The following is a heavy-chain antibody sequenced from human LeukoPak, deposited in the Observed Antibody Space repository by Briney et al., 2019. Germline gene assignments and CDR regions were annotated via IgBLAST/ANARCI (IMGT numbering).Heavy chain of an antibody. CDR1: GGTISSND. V-gene: IGHV3-53*01. CDR3: ARGVEPLAANTLAY. CDR2: LYSDGNT. D-gene: IGHD1-14*01. Sequence: GGSLRLSCAASGGTISSNDMTWVRQAPGKGLEWVSVLYSDGNTKYADSVQGRFTISRDNSKNTLYLEMNSLSPDDTAVYYCARGVEPLAANTLAYWGQGTLVTVSS. J-gene: IGHJ4*02.